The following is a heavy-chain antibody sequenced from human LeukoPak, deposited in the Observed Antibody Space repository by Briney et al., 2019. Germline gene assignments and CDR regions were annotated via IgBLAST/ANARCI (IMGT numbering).Heavy chain of an antibody. CDR2: INPNSGGT. CDR3: ASGSLASYFDH. CDR1: GYTFSGYY. V-gene: IGHV1-2*02. Sequence: AASVKVSCKASGYTFSGYYMHWVRQAPGQGLEWMGWINPNSGGTKYVQKFQGRVTMTRDTSISTAYMELSRLRSDDTAVYYCASGSLASYFDHWGQGTLVTVPS. J-gene: IGHJ4*02. D-gene: IGHD3-16*01.